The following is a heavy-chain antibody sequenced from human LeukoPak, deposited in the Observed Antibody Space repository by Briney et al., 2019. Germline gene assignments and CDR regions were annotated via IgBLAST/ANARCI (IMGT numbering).Heavy chain of an antibody. CDR1: GGSISSYY. V-gene: IGHV4-59*01. CDR3: ARELVVVPAATGAKKPYYYYYGMDV. Sequence: SETLSLTCTVSGGSISSYYWSWIRKPPGKGLEWIGYIYYSGSTNYNPSLKSRVTISVDTSKNQFSLKLSSVTAADTAVYYCARELVVVPAATGAKKPYYYYYGMDVWGQGTTVTVSS. D-gene: IGHD2-2*01. CDR2: IYYSGST. J-gene: IGHJ6*02.